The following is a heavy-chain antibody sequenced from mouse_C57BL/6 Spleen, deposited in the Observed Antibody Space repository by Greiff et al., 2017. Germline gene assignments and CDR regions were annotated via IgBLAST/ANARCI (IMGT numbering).Heavy chain of an antibody. CDR3: ARRLGQGYAMDY. CDR2: ISSGSSTI. D-gene: IGHD3-3*01. Sequence: EVQLVESGGGLVKPGGSLKLSCAASGFTFSDYGMHWVRQAPEKGLEWVAYISSGSSTIYYADTVKGRFTISSDNAKNTLFLQMTSLRSEDTAMYYCARRLGQGYAMDYWGQGTSVTVSS. J-gene: IGHJ4*01. CDR1: GFTFSDYG. V-gene: IGHV5-17*01.